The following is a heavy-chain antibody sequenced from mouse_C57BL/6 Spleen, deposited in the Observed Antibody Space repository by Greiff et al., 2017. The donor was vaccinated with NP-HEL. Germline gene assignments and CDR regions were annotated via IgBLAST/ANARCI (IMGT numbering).Heavy chain of an antibody. J-gene: IGHJ4*01. CDR3: ARREGYDYSYAMDY. CDR1: GYTFTSYW. CDR2: IDPSDSYT. V-gene: IGHV1-69*01. D-gene: IGHD2-4*01. Sequence: VQLQQPGAELVMPGASVKLSCKASGYTFTSYWMHWVKQRPGQGLEWIGEIDPSDSYTNYNQKFKGKSTLTVDKSSSPPYMQLSTLTSEDSAVYYCARREGYDYSYAMDYWGHVPSFTVSS.